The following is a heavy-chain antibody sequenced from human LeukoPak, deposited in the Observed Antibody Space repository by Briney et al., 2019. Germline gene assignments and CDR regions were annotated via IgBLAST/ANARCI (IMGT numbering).Heavy chain of an antibody. J-gene: IGHJ6*03. D-gene: IGHD2-15*01. CDR1: GFTFSDYY. V-gene: IGHV3-11*04. Sequence: GGSLRLSCAASGFTFSDYYMSWIRQAPGKGLEWVSYISSSGSTIYYADSVKGRFTISRDNAKNSLYLQMNSLRAEDTAVYYCARYCSGGSCYSIWDYYYYYMDVWGKGTTVTISS. CDR2: ISSSGSTI. CDR3: ARYCSGGSCYSIWDYYYYYMDV.